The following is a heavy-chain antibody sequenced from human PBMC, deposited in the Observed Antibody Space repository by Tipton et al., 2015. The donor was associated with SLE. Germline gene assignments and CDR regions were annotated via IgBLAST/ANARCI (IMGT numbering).Heavy chain of an antibody. D-gene: IGHD6-19*01. Sequence: TLSLTCTVSGGSMSSGSYYWSWIRQPAGKGLEWIGHFYTSGGTNYNPSLKSRLTISIGTSKRQVSLKLRSVTAADTAVYYCARGRDNSGWYPYYFDSWGQGTLVTVSS. CDR2: FYTSGGT. V-gene: IGHV4-61*09. J-gene: IGHJ4*02. CDR3: ARGRDNSGWYPYYFDS. CDR1: GGSMSSGSYY.